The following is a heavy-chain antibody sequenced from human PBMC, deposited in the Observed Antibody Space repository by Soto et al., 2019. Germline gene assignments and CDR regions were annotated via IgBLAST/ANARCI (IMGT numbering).Heavy chain of an antibody. J-gene: IGHJ5*02. D-gene: IGHD3-10*01. CDR3: AGAGWSWNWFDP. CDR1: GGSFSGYY. Sequence: SETLSLTCAVYGGSFSGYYWSWIRQPPGKGLEWIGEINHSGSTNYNPSLKSRVTISVDTSKNQFSLKLSSVTAADTAVYYCAGAGWSWNWFDPWGQGTLVTVSS. CDR2: INHSGST. V-gene: IGHV4-34*01.